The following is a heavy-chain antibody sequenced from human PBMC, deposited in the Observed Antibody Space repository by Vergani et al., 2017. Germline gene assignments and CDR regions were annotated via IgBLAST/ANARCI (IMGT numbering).Heavy chain of an antibody. CDR3: AGLNDNWNDNYYYYYDMDV. D-gene: IGHD1-1*01. CDR1: GFTFSSYS. CDR2: ISSSSSYI. V-gene: IGHV3-21*01. J-gene: IGHJ6*03. Sequence: EVQLLESGGGLVQPGGSLRLSCAASGFTFSSYSMNWVRQAPGKGLEWVSSISSSSSYIYYADTVKGRFTISRDNAKNSLYLQMNSLRAEDTAVYYCAGLNDNWNDNYYYYYDMDVWGKGTTVTVSS.